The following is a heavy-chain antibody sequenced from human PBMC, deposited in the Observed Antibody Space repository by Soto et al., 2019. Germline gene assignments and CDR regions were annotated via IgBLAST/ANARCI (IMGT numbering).Heavy chain of an antibody. CDR2: IFSNDEK. J-gene: IGHJ6*03. CDR1: GFSLSNARMG. CDR3: ARIPAHYGDYCYYMDV. D-gene: IGHD4-17*01. Sequence: SGPTLVNPTETLTLTCTVSGFSLSNARMGVSWIRQPPGKALEWLAHIFSNDEKSYSTSLESRLTISKDTSKSQVVLTMTNMDPVDTATYYCARIPAHYGDYCYYMDVWGKGTTVTVSS. V-gene: IGHV2-26*01.